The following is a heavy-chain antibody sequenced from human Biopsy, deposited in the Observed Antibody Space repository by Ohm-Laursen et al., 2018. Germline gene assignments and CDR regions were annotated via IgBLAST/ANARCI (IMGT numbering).Heavy chain of an antibody. V-gene: IGHV1-2*02. J-gene: IGHJ4*02. Sequence: ASVKVSCKASGYTFTTYYIHWVRQAPGQGLEWMGWISPKSGGTNYAQKFQGNITITKNTSMSTAYMEMSRLRSDDTAVYYCALQSVAQMKNFDYWGQGTLVTVSS. CDR2: ISPKSGGT. CDR3: ALQSVAQMKNFDY. CDR1: GYTFTTYY. D-gene: IGHD6-19*01.